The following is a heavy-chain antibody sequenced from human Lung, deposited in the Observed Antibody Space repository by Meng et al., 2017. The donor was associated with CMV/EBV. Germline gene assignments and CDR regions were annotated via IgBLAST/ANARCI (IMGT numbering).Heavy chain of an antibody. CDR3: ARDRGYSYGYLDY. D-gene: IGHD5-18*01. CDR1: GFTFSSYS. J-gene: IGHJ4*02. V-gene: IGHV3-21*01. CDR2: ISSSSSYI. Sequence: GGSLRLXCAASGFTFSSYSMNWVRQAPGKGLEWVSSISSSSSYIYYADSVKGRFTISRDNAKNSLYLQMNSLRAEDTAVYYCARDRGYSYGYLDYWGQGTLVTFSS.